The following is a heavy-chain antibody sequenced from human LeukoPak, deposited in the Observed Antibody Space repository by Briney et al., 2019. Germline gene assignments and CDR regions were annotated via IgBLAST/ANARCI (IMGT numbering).Heavy chain of an antibody. Sequence: SETLSLTCTVSGVSISSSNSYWGWLRQPPGQGLEWIGSIYYSGNTYYNASLKSQVSISIDTSKNQFSLRLTSVTAADTAVYYCARQTGSGLFILPGGQGTLVTVSS. CDR1: GVSISSSNSY. J-gene: IGHJ4*02. V-gene: IGHV4-39*01. CDR3: ARQTGSGLFILP. D-gene: IGHD3/OR15-3a*01. CDR2: IYYSGNT.